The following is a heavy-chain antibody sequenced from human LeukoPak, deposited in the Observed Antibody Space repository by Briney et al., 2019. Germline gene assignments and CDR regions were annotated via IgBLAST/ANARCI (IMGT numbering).Heavy chain of an antibody. V-gene: IGHV4-38-2*02. CDR1: GYSISTGYY. J-gene: IGHJ4*02. Sequence: SETLSLTCTVSGYSISTGYYWDWIRQPPGKGLEWIGTFYHGGSTYYNPSLKSRVTISVDTSKNQFSLKLSSVTAADTAVYYCARDFSGSYLFYFDYWGQGTLVTVSS. CDR3: ARDFSGSYLFYFDY. D-gene: IGHD1-26*01. CDR2: FYHGGST.